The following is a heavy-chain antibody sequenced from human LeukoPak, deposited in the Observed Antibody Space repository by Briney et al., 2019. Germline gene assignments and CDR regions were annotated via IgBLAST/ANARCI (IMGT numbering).Heavy chain of an antibody. CDR2: IDPNSGGT. J-gene: IGHJ4*02. CDR1: GYTFTGYY. D-gene: IGHD6-13*01. CDR3: ASSIAAAGYVDY. V-gene: IGHV1-2*02. Sequence: ASVKVSCKASGYTFTGYYLHWMRQAPGQGLEWMGWIDPNSGGTNYAQKFQGRVTMTRDTSISTAYMELSRLRSDDTAVYYCASSIAAAGYVDYWGQGTLVTVSS.